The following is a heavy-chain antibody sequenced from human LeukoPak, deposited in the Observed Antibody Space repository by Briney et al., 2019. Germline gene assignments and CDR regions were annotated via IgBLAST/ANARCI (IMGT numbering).Heavy chain of an antibody. V-gene: IGHV3-43*01. CDR1: GFTFDDYT. CDR2: ISWDGGST. Sequence: AGGSLRLSCAASGFTFDDYTMHWVRQAPGKGLEWVSLISWDGGSTYYADSVKGRFTISRDNSKNSLYLQMNSLRTEDTALYYCAKDMLAYDSSGYFFDYRGQGTLVTVSS. CDR3: AKDMLAYDSSGYFFDY. D-gene: IGHD3-22*01. J-gene: IGHJ4*02.